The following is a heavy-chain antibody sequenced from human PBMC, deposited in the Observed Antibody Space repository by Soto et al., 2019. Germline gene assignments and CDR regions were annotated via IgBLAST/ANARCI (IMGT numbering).Heavy chain of an antibody. J-gene: IGHJ6*02. Sequence: PSETLSLTCTVSGGSISSYYWSWIRQPPGKGLEWIGYIYYSGSTNYNPSLKSRVTISVDTSKNQFSLKLSSVTAADTAVYYCARAEGGYSGYDLGTIYYYGMDVWGQGTTVTVSS. CDR1: GGSISSYY. CDR3: ARAEGGYSGYDLGTIYYYGMDV. V-gene: IGHV4-59*01. D-gene: IGHD5-12*01. CDR2: IYYSGST.